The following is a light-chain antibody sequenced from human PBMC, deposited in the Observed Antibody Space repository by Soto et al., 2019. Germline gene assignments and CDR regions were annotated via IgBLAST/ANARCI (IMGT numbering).Light chain of an antibody. CDR2: AAS. Sequence: DIQMTQSPSTLSASEGDRVTITCRASQSISSWLAWYQQKPGKAPKLLIYAASTLESGVPSRFSGSGSGTEFTLTISGLQPDDFATYYCQQFNSFSYTFGQGTKLEI. CDR1: QSISSW. J-gene: IGKJ2*01. CDR3: QQFNSFSYT. V-gene: IGKV1-5*01.